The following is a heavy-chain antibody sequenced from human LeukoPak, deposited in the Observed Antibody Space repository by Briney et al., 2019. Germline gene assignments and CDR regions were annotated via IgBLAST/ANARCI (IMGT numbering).Heavy chain of an antibody. CDR2: ISYDGSNK. Sequence: PGGSLRLSCAASGFTFSSYAMHWVRQAPGKGLEWVAVISYDGSNKYYADSVKGRFTISRDNAKNSLYLQMNSLRAEDTAVYYCVLYDILTGPGDYWGQGTLVTVSS. CDR3: VLYDILTGPGDY. CDR1: GFTFSSYA. J-gene: IGHJ4*02. V-gene: IGHV3-30-3*01. D-gene: IGHD3-9*01.